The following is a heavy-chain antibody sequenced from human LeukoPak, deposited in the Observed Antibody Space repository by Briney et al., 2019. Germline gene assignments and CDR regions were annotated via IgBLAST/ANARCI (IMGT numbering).Heavy chain of an antibody. CDR2: IKQDGSEQ. D-gene: IGHD1-1*01. Sequence: GGSLRLSCSASGFSFTTYWMSWVRQAPGKGLEWMANIKQDGSEQYYVDSVKGRFTISRDNANNSLFLQMNSLRADDTAVYYCARDGILTYAFDIWGQGTMGTVSS. J-gene: IGHJ3*02. CDR3: ARDGILTYAFDI. CDR1: GFSFTTYW. V-gene: IGHV3-7*01.